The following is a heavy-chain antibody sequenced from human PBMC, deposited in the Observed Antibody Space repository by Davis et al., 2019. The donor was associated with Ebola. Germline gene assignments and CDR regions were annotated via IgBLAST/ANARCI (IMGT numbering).Heavy chain of an antibody. CDR2: INHSGST. J-gene: IGHJ6*02. CDR3: ARLRYSSGWYSFGYYGMDV. Sequence: PSETLSLTCTVSGGSISSYYWSWIRQPPGKGLEWIGEINHSGSTNYNPSLKSRVTISVDTSKNQFSLKLSSVTAADTAVYYCARLRYSSGWYSFGYYGMDVWGQGTTVTVSS. CDR1: GGSISSYY. V-gene: IGHV4-34*01. D-gene: IGHD6-19*01.